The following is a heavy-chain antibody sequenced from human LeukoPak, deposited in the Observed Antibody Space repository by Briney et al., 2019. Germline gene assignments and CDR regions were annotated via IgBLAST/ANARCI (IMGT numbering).Heavy chain of an antibody. CDR1: GGSISSYD. V-gene: IGHV4-4*07. D-gene: IGHD2-2*01. CDR2: IYTSGSP. Sequence: SETLSLTCTVSGGSISSYDWSWIRQPAGKRLEWIGRIYTSGSPNYNPSLKSRVIMSVNTSKNQFSLKLSSVTAADTAVCYCARETSGWTGDGYFDLGGRAPRAIVP. CDR3: ARETSGWTGDGYFDL. J-gene: IGHJ2*01.